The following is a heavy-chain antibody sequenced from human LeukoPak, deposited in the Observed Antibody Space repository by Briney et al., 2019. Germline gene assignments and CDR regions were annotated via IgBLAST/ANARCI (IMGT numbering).Heavy chain of an antibody. D-gene: IGHD1-26*01. CDR3: AFIGMGLYLDY. J-gene: IGHJ4*02. CDR2: ISSSGRTI. V-gene: IGHV3-11*01. CDR1: GFTFSDYY. Sequence: GGSLRLSCAASGFTFSDYYMSWIRQAPGKGLEWVSFISSSGRTIYYADSVKGRFTISRDNAKNSLFLQMNSLTVEDTAVYYCAFIGMGLYLDYCGQGTLVTVSS.